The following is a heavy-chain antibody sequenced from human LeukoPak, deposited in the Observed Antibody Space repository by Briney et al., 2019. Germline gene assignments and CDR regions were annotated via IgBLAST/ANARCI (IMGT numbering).Heavy chain of an antibody. D-gene: IGHD6-19*01. CDR1: GYTFTSYY. V-gene: IGHV1-46*01. Sequence: ASVKVSCKASGYTFTSYYMHWVRQAPGQGLEWMGIINPSGGSTSYAQKFQGRVTMTRDTSTSTVYMELSSLRSEDTAVYYCARDPGSFLSGSGWLNWFEPWGQGTLLTVSS. CDR3: ARDPGSFLSGSGWLNWFEP. J-gene: IGHJ5*02. CDR2: INPSGGST.